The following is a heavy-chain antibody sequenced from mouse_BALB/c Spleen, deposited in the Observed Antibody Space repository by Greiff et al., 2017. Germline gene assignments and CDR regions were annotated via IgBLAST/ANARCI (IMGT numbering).Heavy chain of an antibody. V-gene: IGHV1S29*02. D-gene: IGHD6-5*01. CDR2: IYPYNGGT. CDR3: ARGPKSYFDD. CDR1: GYPFPDTN. J-gene: IGHJ2*01. Sequence: VQLQQSGPELVKPGPSGKISCKASGYPFPDTNMHWVKQSHGKSLEWIGYIYPYNGGTGYNQKFKAKATLTVDKSSSTAYMELRSLTSEDSAVYYCARGPKSYFDDWGQGTTLTVSS.